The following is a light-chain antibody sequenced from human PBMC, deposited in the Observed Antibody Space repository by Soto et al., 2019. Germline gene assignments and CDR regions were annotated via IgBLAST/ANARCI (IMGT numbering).Light chain of an antibody. CDR2: GAS. V-gene: IGKV3-20*01. Sequence: EIVLTQSPGTLSLSPGERATLSCRASQSVYSSSLGWYQQKPGQAPRLLILGASTRAVGIPDRFSGSGSGTDFTLPISRLEPEDFAVYYCQQYGTSLPTFGPGTKVDIK. CDR1: QSVYSSS. CDR3: QQYGTSLPT. J-gene: IGKJ3*01.